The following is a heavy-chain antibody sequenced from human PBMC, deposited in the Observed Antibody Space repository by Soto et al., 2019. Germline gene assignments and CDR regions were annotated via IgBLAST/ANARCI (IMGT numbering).Heavy chain of an antibody. CDR1: GGSFGGYY. Sequence: SETLSLTCAVYGGSFGGYYWSWIRQPPGKGLEWIGEINHSGSTNYNPSLKSRVTISVDTSKNQFSLKLSSVTAADTAVYYCARALRYCSSTSCYIWGYYGMDVWGQGTTVTVS. J-gene: IGHJ6*02. CDR2: INHSGST. D-gene: IGHD2-2*02. CDR3: ARALRYCSSTSCYIWGYYGMDV. V-gene: IGHV4-34*01.